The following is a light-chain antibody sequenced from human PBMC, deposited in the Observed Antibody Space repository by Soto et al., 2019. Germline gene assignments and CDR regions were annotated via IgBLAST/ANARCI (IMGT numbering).Light chain of an antibody. Sequence: QSALTQPASVSGSPGQSITISCTGTSSNVGAYNFVSWYQQFPGKAPKLIIYEVTDRPSGVSARFSGSKSGNTASLIISGPQAEDEADYYCSSQTGSGTMIFGGGTKLTVL. CDR1: SSNVGAYNF. CDR2: EVT. J-gene: IGLJ2*01. V-gene: IGLV2-14*01. CDR3: SSQTGSGTMI.